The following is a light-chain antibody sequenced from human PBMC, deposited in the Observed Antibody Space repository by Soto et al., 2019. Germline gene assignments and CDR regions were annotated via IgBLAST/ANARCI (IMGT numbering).Light chain of an antibody. CDR2: TTN. CDR1: SSNIGTSS. V-gene: IGLV1-44*01. Sequence: QSVLTQPHSASGTPGQRVTISCPGSSSNIGTSSVHWFQQLPGTAPKLLISTTNQRPSGVPERFSGSKSGTSASLAISGLQSDDEAASYCAAWHDSLNGHVFGTGTKVTVL. CDR3: AAWHDSLNGHV. J-gene: IGLJ1*01.